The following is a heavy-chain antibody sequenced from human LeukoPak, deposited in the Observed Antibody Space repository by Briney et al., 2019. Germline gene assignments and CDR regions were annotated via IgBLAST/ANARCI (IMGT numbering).Heavy chain of an antibody. Sequence: SETLSLTCTVSGGSISSSSYYWGWIRQPPGKGLEWIGSIYYSGSTYYNPSLKSRVTISVDTSKNQFSLKLSSVTAADTAVYYCASLQLRFLEWLLRRVRAYFDCWGQGTLVTVSS. J-gene: IGHJ4*02. CDR3: ASLQLRFLEWLLRRVRAYFDC. CDR2: IYYSGST. CDR1: GGSISSSSYY. V-gene: IGHV4-39*01. D-gene: IGHD3-3*01.